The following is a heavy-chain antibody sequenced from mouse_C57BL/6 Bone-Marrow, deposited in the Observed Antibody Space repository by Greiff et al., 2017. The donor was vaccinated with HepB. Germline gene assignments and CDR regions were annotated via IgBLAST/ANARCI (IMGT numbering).Heavy chain of an antibody. CDR1: GFSLSTSGMG. V-gene: IGHV8-12*01. CDR2: IYWDDDR. D-gene: IGHD1-1*01. Sequence: QVTLKESGPGILQSSQTLSLTCSFSGFSLSTSGMGVSWIRQPSGKGLEWLAHIYWDDDRRYNPSLKSRLTISKDTSRNQVFLKITSVDTADTATYYCARVIYYYGYWYFDVWGTGTTVTVSS. J-gene: IGHJ1*03. CDR3: ARVIYYYGYWYFDV.